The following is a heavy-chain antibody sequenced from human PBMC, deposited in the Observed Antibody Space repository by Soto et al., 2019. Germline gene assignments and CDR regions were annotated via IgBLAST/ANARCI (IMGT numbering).Heavy chain of an antibody. CDR1: GGTFTNYT. D-gene: IGHD1-26*01. CDR3: AKASTASSPFDY. Sequence: QVQLVQSGAEMQRPGSSVKVSCETSGGTFTNYTFNWVRQAPGQGLEWMGWIIPVLNIANYAQKFQGRITITADKSTSTAYLELTSLTSEDTAIYFCAKASTASSPFDYWGQGTLVTVSS. J-gene: IGHJ4*02. V-gene: IGHV1-69*02. CDR2: IIPVLNIA.